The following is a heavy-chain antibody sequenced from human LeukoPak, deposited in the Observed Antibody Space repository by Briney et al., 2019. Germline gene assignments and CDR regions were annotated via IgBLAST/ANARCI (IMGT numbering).Heavy chain of an antibody. Sequence: GGSLRLSCAASGFTFSSYGMHWVRQAPGKGLEWVAVIWYDGSNKYYADSVKGRFTISRDNSKNTLYLQMNSLRAEDTAVYYCARGRDGSQSPIDDWGQGTLVTVSS. J-gene: IGHJ4*02. CDR1: GFTFSSYG. CDR2: IWYDGSNK. CDR3: ARGRDGSQSPIDD. V-gene: IGHV3-33*01. D-gene: IGHD5-24*01.